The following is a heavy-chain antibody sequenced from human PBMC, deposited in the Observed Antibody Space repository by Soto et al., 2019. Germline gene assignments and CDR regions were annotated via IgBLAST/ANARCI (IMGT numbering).Heavy chain of an antibody. J-gene: IGHJ6*02. CDR2: ISYDGSNK. CDR3: AKDRLRGGFLTTATTNGMDV. V-gene: IGHV3-30*18. D-gene: IGHD1-26*01. CDR1: GFTFSSYG. Sequence: GGSLRLSCAACGFTFSSYGMHWVRQAPGKGLEWVALISYDGSNKYYVDSVKGRFTISRDNSKNTLFLQMNSLRAGDTAVYYCAKDRLRGGFLTTATTNGMDVWGQGTTVTVSS.